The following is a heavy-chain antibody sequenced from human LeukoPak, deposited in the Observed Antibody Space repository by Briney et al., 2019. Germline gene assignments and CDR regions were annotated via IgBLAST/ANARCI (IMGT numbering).Heavy chain of an antibody. CDR2: FDPEDGET. CDR3: ATGLTRITMIVVVTQVDAFDI. D-gene: IGHD3-22*01. V-gene: IGHV1-24*01. CDR1: GYTLTELS. J-gene: IGHJ3*02. Sequence: ASVKVSCKVSGYTLTELSMHWVRQAPGKGLEWMGGFDPEDGETIYAQKFQGRVTMTEDTSTDTAYMELSSLRSDDTAVYYCATGLTRITMIVVVTQVDAFDIWGQGTMVTVSS.